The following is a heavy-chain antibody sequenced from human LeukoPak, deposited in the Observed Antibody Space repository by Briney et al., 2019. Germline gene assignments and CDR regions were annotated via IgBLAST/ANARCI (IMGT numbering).Heavy chain of an antibody. CDR3: ARDTGSTSSEGYYYYMDV. CDR2: IYHSEST. V-gene: IGHV4-30-2*01. D-gene: IGHD2-2*01. Sequence: SETLSLTCTVSGGSISSGGYYWSWIRQPPGKGLEWIGYIYHSESTYYNPSLKSRVTISVDRSKNQFSLKLSSVTAADTAVYYCARDTGSTSSEGYYYYMDVWGKGTTVTVSS. CDR1: GGSISSGGYY. J-gene: IGHJ6*03.